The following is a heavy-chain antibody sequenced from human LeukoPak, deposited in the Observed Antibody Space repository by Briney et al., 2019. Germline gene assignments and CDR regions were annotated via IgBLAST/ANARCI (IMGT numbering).Heavy chain of an antibody. CDR1: GGSITGDF. V-gene: IGHV4-59*08. CDR2: ISYSGIT. D-gene: IGHD6-13*01. Sequence: PSETLSLTCTVSGGSITGDFWSRIRQSPGKGLEWIGYISYSGITNYNPSLKSRVTISVDTSKNQFSLRLRSVTAADTAEYFCAGDIAAVNIPGSRLDPWGQGTLVTVSS. CDR3: AGDIAAVNIPGSRLDP. J-gene: IGHJ5*02.